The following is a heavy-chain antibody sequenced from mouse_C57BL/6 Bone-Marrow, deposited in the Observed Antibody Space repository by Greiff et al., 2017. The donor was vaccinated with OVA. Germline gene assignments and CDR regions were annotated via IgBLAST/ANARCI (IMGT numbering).Heavy chain of an antibody. CDR2: ISSGSSTI. V-gene: IGHV5-17*01. J-gene: IGHJ2*01. D-gene: IGHD1-1*01. CDR3: ARRYYGSRGLFDY. Sequence: EVQLQESGGGLVKPGGSLKLSCAASGFTFSDYGMHWVRQAPEKGLEWVAYISSGSSTIYYADTVKGRFTISRDNAKNTLFLQMTSLRSEDTAMYYCARRYYGSRGLFDYWGQGTTLTVSS. CDR1: GFTFSDYG.